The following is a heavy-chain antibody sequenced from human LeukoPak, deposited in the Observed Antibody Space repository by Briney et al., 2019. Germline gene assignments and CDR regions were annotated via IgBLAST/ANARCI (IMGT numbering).Heavy chain of an antibody. D-gene: IGHD5-24*01. Sequence: ASVKVSCKASGYTFTSYYMHWVRQAPGHGLEWMGIIKPSGGSTSYAQKFQGRVTMTRDTSTSTVYMELSSLRSEDTAVYYCARVGERWLQFSYFDYWGQGTLVTVSS. CDR3: ARVGERWLQFSYFDY. V-gene: IGHV1-46*01. CDR1: GYTFTSYY. CDR2: IKPSGGST. J-gene: IGHJ4*02.